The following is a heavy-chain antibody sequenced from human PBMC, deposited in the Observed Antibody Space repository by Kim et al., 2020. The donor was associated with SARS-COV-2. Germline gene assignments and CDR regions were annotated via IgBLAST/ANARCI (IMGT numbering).Heavy chain of an antibody. CDR1: GYTFTGYY. V-gene: IGHV1-2*02. Sequence: ASVKVSCKASGYTFTGYYMHWVRQAPGQGLEWMGWINPNSVGTNYAQKFQGRVTMTRDTSISTAYMELSRLRSDDTAVYYCARGGYYYDSSGYSLNYWGQGTLVTVSS. D-gene: IGHD3-22*01. CDR2: INPNSVGT. CDR3: ARGGYYYDSSGYSLNY. J-gene: IGHJ4*02.